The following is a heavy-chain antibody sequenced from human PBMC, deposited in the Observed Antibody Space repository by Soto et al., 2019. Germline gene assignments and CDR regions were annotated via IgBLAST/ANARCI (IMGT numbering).Heavy chain of an antibody. CDR3: AKVEVVLVPAAQLPNMDV. CDR2: ISGSGGST. CDR1: GFTFSSYA. Sequence: PGGSLRLSCAASGFTFSSYAMSWVRQAPGKGLEWVSAISGSGGSTYYADSVKGRFTISRDNSKNTLYLQMNSLRAEDTAVYYCAKVEVVLVPAAQLPNMDVWGQGTTVTVSS. V-gene: IGHV3-23*01. J-gene: IGHJ6*02. D-gene: IGHD2-2*01.